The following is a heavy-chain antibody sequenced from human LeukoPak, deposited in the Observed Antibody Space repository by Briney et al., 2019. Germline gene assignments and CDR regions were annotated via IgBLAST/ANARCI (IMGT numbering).Heavy chain of an antibody. V-gene: IGHV3-23*01. J-gene: IGHJ4*02. D-gene: IGHD4-17*01. CDR3: AKDMTTVTALGYFDY. CDR2: ISGSGGST. Sequence: TGGSLRLSCAASGFTFSSYAMSWVRQAPGKGLEWVSAISGSGGSTYYADSVKGRFTISRDNSKNTLHLQMNSLRAEDTAVYYCAKDMTTVTALGYFDYWGQGTLVTVSS. CDR1: GFTFSSYA.